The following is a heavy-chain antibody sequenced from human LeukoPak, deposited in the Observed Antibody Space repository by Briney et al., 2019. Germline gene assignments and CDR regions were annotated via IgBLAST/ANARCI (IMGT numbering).Heavy chain of an antibody. J-gene: IGHJ6*02. CDR1: GFTFSTYS. CDR2: ISSRSNYI. V-gene: IGHV3-21*01. CDR3: ARGPTIVVVPAAINV. Sequence: PGGSLRLSCAASGFTFSTYSMNWVRQAPGKGLERVSCISSRSNYIQYADSVKGRFTIFRDNAKNSLYLQMNSLRAGDTAVYYCARGPTIVVVPAAINVWGQGTTVTVSS. D-gene: IGHD2-2*01.